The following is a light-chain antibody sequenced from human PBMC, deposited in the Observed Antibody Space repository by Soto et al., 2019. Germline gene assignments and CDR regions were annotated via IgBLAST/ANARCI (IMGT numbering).Light chain of an antibody. CDR1: RSVKRY. V-gene: IGKV3-20*01. J-gene: IGKJ1*01. Sequence: EIVLTQSPVTLSLSPGERATLSCRARRSVKRYLARYQEKPGQAPRLLIYVASSRATRIPDRFSGSGSGTDFTLTITRLEPEDFAVYYCRKYGRSSRTFGQGAKVDI. CDR2: VAS. CDR3: RKYGRSSRT.